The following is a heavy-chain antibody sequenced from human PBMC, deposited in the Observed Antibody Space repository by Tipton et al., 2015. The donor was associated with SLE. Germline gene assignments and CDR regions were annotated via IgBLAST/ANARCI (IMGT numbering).Heavy chain of an antibody. V-gene: IGHV3-20*04. Sequence: SLRLSCAASGFTFDDYGMSWVRQAPGKGLEWVSGINWNGGSTGYADSVKSRFTISRDNAKNSLYLQMNSLRAEDTALYYCARGGYSYYFDYWGQGTLVTVSS. CDR3: ARGGYSYYFDY. CDR2: INWNGGST. CDR1: GFTFDDYG. D-gene: IGHD5-18*01. J-gene: IGHJ4*02.